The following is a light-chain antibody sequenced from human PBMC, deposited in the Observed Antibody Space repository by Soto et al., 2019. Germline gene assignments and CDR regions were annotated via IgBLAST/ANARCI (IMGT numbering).Light chain of an antibody. J-gene: IGKJ3*01. CDR2: DES. CDR3: HQYSKWPSFT. CDR1: QSVSNN. Sequence: EIVMTQSPGTLSVSPGERATLLCRASQSVSNNLAWYQQKPGQAPRLLIYDESTRATGIPARFSGSGSGTDFTLTVISLQSEDYAVYYWHQYSKWPSFTVGPGTQVDIK. V-gene: IGKV3-15*01.